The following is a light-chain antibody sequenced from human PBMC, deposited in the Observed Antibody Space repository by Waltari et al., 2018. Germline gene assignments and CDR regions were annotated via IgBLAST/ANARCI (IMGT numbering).Light chain of an antibody. CDR2: TNA. V-gene: IGLV1-44*01. CDR1: SSNSGSNT. Sequence: QSVLTQPPSASGTPGQRVTISCTGSSSNSGSNTIYWYQQFPGTSPRLLFYTNAQRPSGVPDRFSASRSGTSASLAIIGLRSEDEADYYCAAWDDSLNGQVFGGGTKLTVL. J-gene: IGLJ3*02. CDR3: AAWDDSLNGQV.